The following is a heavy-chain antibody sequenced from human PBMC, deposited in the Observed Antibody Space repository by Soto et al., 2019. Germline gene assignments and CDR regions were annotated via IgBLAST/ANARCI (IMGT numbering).Heavy chain of an antibody. CDR2: INHSGST. CDR3: ARFVRSCSATTCSTRADV. V-gene: IGHV4-34*01. Sequence: SETLSLTCAVYGGSFSGYYWSWIRQPPGKGLEWIGEINHSGSTNYNPSLKSRVTISVDTSKNQFSLKLRSVIVADTAVYHCARFVRSCSATTCSTRADVWGQGITVTVSS. D-gene: IGHD2-2*01. CDR1: GGSFSGYY. J-gene: IGHJ6*02.